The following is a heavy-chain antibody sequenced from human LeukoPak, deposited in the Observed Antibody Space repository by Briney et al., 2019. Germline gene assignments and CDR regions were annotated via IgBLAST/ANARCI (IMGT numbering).Heavy chain of an antibody. J-gene: IGHJ3*02. Sequence: ASVKVSCKVSGYTLTELSMHWVRQAPGKGLEWMGGFDPEDGETIYAQKFQGRVTITADKSTSTAYMELSSLRSEDTAVYYCARPAYFDAFDIWGQGTMVTVSS. CDR1: GYTLTELS. V-gene: IGHV1-24*01. CDR2: FDPEDGET. CDR3: ARPAYFDAFDI. D-gene: IGHD2-21*01.